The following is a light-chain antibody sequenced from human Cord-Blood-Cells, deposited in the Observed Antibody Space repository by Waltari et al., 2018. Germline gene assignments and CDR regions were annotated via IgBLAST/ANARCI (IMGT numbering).Light chain of an antibody. J-gene: IGLJ2*01. V-gene: IGLV2-11*01. Sequence: QSALTQPRSVSGSPGQSVTISCTGTSSDVGGYNSVSCYQQHPGKAPKLIIYDVSKRPSGVPDRFSGSKSGNTASLTISGLQAEDEADYYCCSYAGSYTYVVFGGGTKLTVL. CDR2: DVS. CDR1: SSDVGGYNS. CDR3: CSYAGSYTYVV.